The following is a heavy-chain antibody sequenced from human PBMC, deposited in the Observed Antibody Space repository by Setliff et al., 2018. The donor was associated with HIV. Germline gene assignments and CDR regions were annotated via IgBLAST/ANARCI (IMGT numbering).Heavy chain of an antibody. CDR3: ARGRTYDSSGYIGNWFDP. V-gene: IGHV1-2*02. Sequence: ASVKVSCKASGYTFTGYYMHWVRQAPGQGLEWMGCTNLNTGNTNYAQKFQGRVIVTRDTSINTAYVELRSLRLDDTAVYFCARGRTYDSSGYIGNWFDPWGQGTLVTVSS. CDR1: GYTFTGYY. J-gene: IGHJ5*02. CDR2: TNLNTGNT. D-gene: IGHD3-22*01.